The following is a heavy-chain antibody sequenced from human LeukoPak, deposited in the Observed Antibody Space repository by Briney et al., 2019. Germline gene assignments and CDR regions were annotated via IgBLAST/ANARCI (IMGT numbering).Heavy chain of an antibody. Sequence: SVKVSCKASGGTFSSYAISSVRQAPRQGLEWMGGIIPIFGTANYAQKFQGRVTITADESTRTAYMELSSLRCEDTAVYYCARSSIIAAAGPYYFDYWGQGTLVTVSS. CDR1: GGTFSSYA. D-gene: IGHD6-13*01. J-gene: IGHJ4*02. CDR2: IIPIFGTA. V-gene: IGHV1-69*13. CDR3: ARSSIIAAAGPYYFDY.